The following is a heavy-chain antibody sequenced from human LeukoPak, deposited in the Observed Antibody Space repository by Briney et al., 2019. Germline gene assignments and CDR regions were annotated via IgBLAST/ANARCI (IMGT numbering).Heavy chain of an antibody. D-gene: IGHD1-7*01. CDR3: ARGAASSTGTTEWFDP. Sequence: ASVKVSCKASGGTFSSYAISWVRQAPGQGLEWMGGIIPIFGTANYAQKFQGRVTITTDESTSTAYMELSSLRSEDTAVYYCARGAASSTGTTEWFDPWGQGTLVTVSS. CDR2: IIPIFGTA. V-gene: IGHV1-69*05. J-gene: IGHJ5*02. CDR1: GGTFSSYA.